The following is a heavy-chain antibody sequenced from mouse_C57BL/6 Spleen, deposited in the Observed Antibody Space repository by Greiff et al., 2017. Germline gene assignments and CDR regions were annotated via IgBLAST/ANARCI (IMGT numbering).Heavy chain of an antibody. D-gene: IGHD1-1*02. CDR2: ISYDGSN. CDR3: ARDSGGNWFAY. Sequence: VQLKESGPGLVKPSQSLSLTCSVTGYSITSGYYWNWIRQFPGNKLEWMGYISYDGSNNYNPSLKNRISITRDTSKNQFFLKLNSVTTEDTATYYCARDSGGNWFAYWGQGTLVTVSA. CDR1: GYSITSGYY. V-gene: IGHV3-6*01. J-gene: IGHJ3*01.